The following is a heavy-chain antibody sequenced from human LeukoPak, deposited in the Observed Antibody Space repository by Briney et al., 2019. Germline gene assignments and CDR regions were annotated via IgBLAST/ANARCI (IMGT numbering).Heavy chain of an antibody. CDR2: IYYSGSI. Sequence: SETLSLTCSVSGYSISSGYYWGWIRQPPGKGLEWIGSIYYSGSILYNPSLKSRVTISVDTSKNHFSLKLSSVTAADTAVYYCARGYCSSASCYDWFDPWGQGTLVTVSS. CDR1: GYSISSGYY. J-gene: IGHJ5*02. V-gene: IGHV4-38-2*02. CDR3: ARGYCSSASCYDWFDP. D-gene: IGHD2-2*01.